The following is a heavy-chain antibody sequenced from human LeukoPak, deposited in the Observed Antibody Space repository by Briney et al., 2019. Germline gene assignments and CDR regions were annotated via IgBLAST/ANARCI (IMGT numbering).Heavy chain of an antibody. J-gene: IGHJ4*02. V-gene: IGHV4-30-2*01. CDR1: GGSISSGGYS. CDR2: IYHSGST. D-gene: IGHD2-15*01. CDR3: ARDGGNAASNYFDY. Sequence: SQTLSLTCAVSGGSISSGGYSWSWIRQPPGKGLEWIGYIYHSGSTYYNPSLKSRVTISVDRSKNQFSLKLSSVTAADTAVYYCARDGGNAASNYFDYWGQGTLVTVSS.